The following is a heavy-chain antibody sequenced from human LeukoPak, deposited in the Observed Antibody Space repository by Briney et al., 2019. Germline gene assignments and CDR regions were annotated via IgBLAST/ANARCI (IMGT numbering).Heavy chain of an antibody. CDR3: ARQGRIVVVTTTHDAVDI. V-gene: IGHV5-51*01. D-gene: IGHD2-21*02. CDR1: GYSFTTYW. Sequence: GESLKISCTGFGYSFTTYWIGWVRQMPGKGLEWMGIIYPGDFDARYSPSLQGQVTISVDKSISTAYLQWSSLKASDTAMYYCARQGRIVVVTTTHDAVDIWGQGTMVTVSS. J-gene: IGHJ3*02. CDR2: IYPGDFDA.